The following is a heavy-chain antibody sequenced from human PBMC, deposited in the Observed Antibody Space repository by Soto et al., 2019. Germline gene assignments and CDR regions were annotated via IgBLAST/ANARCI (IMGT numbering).Heavy chain of an antibody. D-gene: IGHD5-12*01. CDR1: GGSISSSSYY. CDR2: IYYSGST. CDR3: ARPRRGYSGYDHYYFDY. Sequence: SETLSLTCTVSGGSISSSSYYWVWIRQPPGKGLEWIGSIYYSGSTYYNPSLKSRVTISVDTSKNQFSLKLSSVTAADTAVYYCARPRRGYSGYDHYYFDYWGQGTLVTVSS. V-gene: IGHV4-39*01. J-gene: IGHJ4*02.